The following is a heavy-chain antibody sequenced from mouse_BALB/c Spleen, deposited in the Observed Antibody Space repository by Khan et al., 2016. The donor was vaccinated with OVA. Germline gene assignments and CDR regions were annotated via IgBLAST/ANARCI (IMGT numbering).Heavy chain of an antibody. CDR2: ISTGGHYT. V-gene: IGHV5-6*01. CDR3: ARLAYYYGREGFAY. J-gene: IGHJ3*01. D-gene: IGHD1-1*01. CDR1: GFTFSTYG. Sequence: EVELVESGGDLVEPGGSLKLSCAASGFTFSTYGMSWVRQTPDKRLEWVATISTGGHYTYYPDSVRGRFTISRDNAKNTLYLQMTSLKSEDTAMFYCARLAYYYGREGFAYWGQGTLVTVSA.